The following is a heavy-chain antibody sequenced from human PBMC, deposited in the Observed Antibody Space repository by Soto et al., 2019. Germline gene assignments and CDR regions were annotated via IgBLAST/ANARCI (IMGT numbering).Heavy chain of an antibody. J-gene: IGHJ4*02. V-gene: IGHV1-18*01. Sequence: QVLLVQSGPEVKRPGASAMISCQASGYTFTSFGLGWLRQAPGQGLEWVGWISALTGEMKFAPRFQGRIDLTIDRQSKTGNLELRRLTPDDTGVYFCARDGSSMDTWNDAHFDYWGRGALVTVST. CDR1: GYTFTSFG. D-gene: IGHD1-1*01. CDR3: ARDGSSMDTWNDAHFDY. CDR2: ISALTGEM.